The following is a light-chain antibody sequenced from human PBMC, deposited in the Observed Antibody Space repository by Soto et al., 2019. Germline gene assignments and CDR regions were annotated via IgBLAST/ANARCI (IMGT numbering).Light chain of an antibody. CDR1: SNDVGGYNY. J-gene: IGLJ1*01. Sequence: QSALTQPASVSGSPGQSIAISCTGTSNDVGGYNYVSWYQQHPGKAPKLMIYDVSNRPSGVFNRFSGSKSGNTASLSISGLQAEDEADYYCTSYTSSRTYVFGTGTKVTVL. CDR3: TSYTSSRTYV. V-gene: IGLV2-14*03. CDR2: DVS.